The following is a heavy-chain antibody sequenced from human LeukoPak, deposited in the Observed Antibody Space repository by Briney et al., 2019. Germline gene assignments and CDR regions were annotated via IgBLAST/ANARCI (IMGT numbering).Heavy chain of an antibody. CDR1: GGSISSSSYY. D-gene: IGHD6-19*01. CDR2: IYYSGTT. V-gene: IGHV4-61*05. Sequence: SETLSLTCTVSGGSISSSSYYWGWIRQPPGKGLEWIGYIYYSGTTNYNPSFQRRVTISVDVSKNQFSLKLRSVTAADTAVYYCAREGYASGWNDYWGQGILVTVSS. CDR3: AREGYASGWNDY. J-gene: IGHJ4*02.